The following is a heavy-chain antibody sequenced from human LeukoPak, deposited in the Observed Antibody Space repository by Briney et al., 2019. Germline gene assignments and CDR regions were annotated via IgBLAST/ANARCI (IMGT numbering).Heavy chain of an antibody. CDR1: GFTFSSYA. CDR3: ARAFTWSNPMDV. J-gene: IGHJ6*02. D-gene: IGHD3-16*01. Sequence: GGSLRLSCAASGFTFSSYAMHWVRQAPGKGLEWVAVISYDGSNKYYADSVKGRFTISRDNSKNTLYLQMNSLRAEDTVVYYCARAFTWSNPMDVWGQGTTVTVSS. CDR2: ISYDGSNK. V-gene: IGHV3-30-3*01.